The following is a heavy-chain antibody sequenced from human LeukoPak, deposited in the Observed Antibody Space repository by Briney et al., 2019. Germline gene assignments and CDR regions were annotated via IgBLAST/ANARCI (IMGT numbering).Heavy chain of an antibody. CDR1: GGSISSSSYY. J-gene: IGHJ4*02. D-gene: IGHD3-22*01. CDR2: IYYSEST. V-gene: IGHV4-39*01. Sequence: SETLSLTCTVSGGSISSSSYYWVWIPQPPGKGLEWLGSIYYSESTYYNPSLKSRVTISVDTSKNQFSLKLSSVTAADTAVYYCASRGEKSSGYYIFDYWGQGTLVTVSS. CDR3: ASRGEKSSGYYIFDY.